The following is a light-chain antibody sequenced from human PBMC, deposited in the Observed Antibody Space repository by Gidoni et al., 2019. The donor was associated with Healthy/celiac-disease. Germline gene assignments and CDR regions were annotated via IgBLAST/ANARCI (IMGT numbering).Light chain of an antibody. Sequence: EIVMTQSPATLSVSPGERATLSCRASQRVSSNLAWYQQKPGQAPRLLIYGASTRATGIPARFSGSGSGTELTLTISSLQSEDFAVYYCQQYNNWPLLTFGGGTKVEIK. V-gene: IGKV3-15*01. J-gene: IGKJ4*01. CDR3: QQYNNWPLLT. CDR2: GAS. CDR1: QRVSSN.